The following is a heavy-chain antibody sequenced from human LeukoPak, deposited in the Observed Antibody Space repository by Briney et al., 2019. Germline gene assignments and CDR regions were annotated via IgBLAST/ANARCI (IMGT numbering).Heavy chain of an antibody. D-gene: IGHD2-15*01. CDR1: GGSISSSSYY. J-gene: IGHJ4*02. CDR2: IYYSGST. V-gene: IGHV4-39*01. CDR3: ARARVVVVAATGPVFDY. Sequence: PSETLSLTCTVSGGSISSSSYYWGWIRQPPGKGLEWIGSIYYSGSTYYNPSLKSRVTISVDTSKNQFSLKLSSVTAADTAVYYCARARVVVVAATGPVFDYWGQGTLVTVSS.